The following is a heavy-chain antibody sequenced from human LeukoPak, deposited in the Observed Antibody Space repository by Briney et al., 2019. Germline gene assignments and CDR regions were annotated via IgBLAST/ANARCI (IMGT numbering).Heavy chain of an antibody. V-gene: IGHV3-23*01. Sequence: GGSVRLSCAAPGFTFSSYGMSWVRQAPGKGLEWVSGISGSGGSTYYADSVKGRFTISRDNSKNTLYLQMNSLRAEDTAVYYCAKAVSCSSTSCYRSYGMDVWGQGTTVTVSS. J-gene: IGHJ6*02. CDR1: GFTFSSYG. CDR2: ISGSGGST. CDR3: AKAVSCSSTSCYRSYGMDV. D-gene: IGHD2-2*02.